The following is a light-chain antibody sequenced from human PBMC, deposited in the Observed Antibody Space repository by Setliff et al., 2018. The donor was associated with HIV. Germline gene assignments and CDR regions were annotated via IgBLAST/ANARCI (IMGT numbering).Light chain of an antibody. CDR1: SSNIGRNY. J-gene: IGLJ1*01. CDR2: RNN. V-gene: IGLV1-47*01. Sequence: QSALAQPPSASGTPGQRVTISCSGSSSNIGRNYVYWYKQLPGTPPTLLIYRNNQRPSGVPDRFSGSKSGTSASLAISGLRSEDEADYYCAAWDNSLSGSYVCGPGTKGTVL. CDR3: AAWDNSLSGSYV.